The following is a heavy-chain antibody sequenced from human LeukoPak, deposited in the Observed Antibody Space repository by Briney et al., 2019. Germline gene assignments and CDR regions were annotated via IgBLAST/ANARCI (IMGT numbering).Heavy chain of an antibody. J-gene: IGHJ4*02. CDR2: ISSSGSTI. Sequence: GGSLRLSCAASGFTFSSYEMNWVRQAPGKGLEWVSYISSSGSTIYYADSVKGRFTISRDNSKNTLYLQMNSLRAEDTAVYYCARDLEYYGSGSYPANWGQGTLVTVSS. V-gene: IGHV3-48*03. CDR3: ARDLEYYGSGSYPAN. D-gene: IGHD3-10*01. CDR1: GFTFSSYE.